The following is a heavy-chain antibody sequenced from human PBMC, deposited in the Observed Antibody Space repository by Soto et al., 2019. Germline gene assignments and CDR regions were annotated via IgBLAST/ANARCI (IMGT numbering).Heavy chain of an antibody. CDR2: IYYSGST. CDR3: AREVTVNYYFDY. J-gene: IGHJ4*02. Sequence: QVQLQESGPGLVKPSQTLSLTCTVSGGSISSGGYYWSWIRQHPGKGLEWIGYIYYSGSTYYNPSLKSRVTIAVDTSKNQFSLKLSSVTAADTAVYYCAREVTVNYYFDYWGQGTLVTVSS. D-gene: IGHD4-17*01. V-gene: IGHV4-31*03. CDR1: GGSISSGGYY.